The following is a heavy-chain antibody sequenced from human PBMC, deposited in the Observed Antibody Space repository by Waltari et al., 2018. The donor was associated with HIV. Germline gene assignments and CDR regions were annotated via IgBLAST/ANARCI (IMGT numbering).Heavy chain of an antibody. D-gene: IGHD3-16*01. J-gene: IGHJ3*02. CDR2: IWSDGYNK. CDR1: GFTFSGYG. V-gene: IGHV3-33*06. Sequence: QVYLMESGGGVVQPGGSLKLSCAASGFTFSGYGMHWVRQAQGKGLGWVAVIWSDGYNKFYADSVRGRFTFSRDNSKYTLSLQMNSLRAEDTALYYCVKERGPFNGFDIWGQGTMVTVSS. CDR3: VKERGPFNGFDI.